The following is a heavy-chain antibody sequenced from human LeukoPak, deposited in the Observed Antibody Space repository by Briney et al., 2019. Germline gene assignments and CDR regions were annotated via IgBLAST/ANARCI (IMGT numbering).Heavy chain of an antibody. CDR2: INHSGST. CDR3: ARAPNYDFWSGYYGSPYYYYYMDA. V-gene: IGHV4-34*01. CDR1: GGSFSGYY. J-gene: IGHJ6*03. D-gene: IGHD3-3*01. Sequence: SETLSLTCAVYGGSFSGYYWSWIRQPPGKGLEWIGEINHSGSTNYNPSLKSRVTISVDTSKNQFSLKLSSVTAADTTVYYCARAPNYDFWSGYYGSPYYYYYMDAWGKGTTVTVSS.